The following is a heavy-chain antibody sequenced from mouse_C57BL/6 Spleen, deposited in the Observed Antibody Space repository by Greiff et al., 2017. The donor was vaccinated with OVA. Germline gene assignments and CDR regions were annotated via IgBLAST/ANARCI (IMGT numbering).Heavy chain of an antibody. CDR3: ARNRGYDPYYFDY. CDR1: GYTFTSYW. CDR2: IDPSDSYT. Sequence: QVHVKQPGAELVRPGTSVKLSCKASGYTFTSYWMHWVKQRPGQGLEWIGVIDPSDSYTNYNQKFKGKATLTVDTSSSTAYMQLSSLTSEDSAVYYCARNRGYDPYYFDYWGQGTTLTVSS. J-gene: IGHJ2*01. V-gene: IGHV1-59*01. D-gene: IGHD2-3*01.